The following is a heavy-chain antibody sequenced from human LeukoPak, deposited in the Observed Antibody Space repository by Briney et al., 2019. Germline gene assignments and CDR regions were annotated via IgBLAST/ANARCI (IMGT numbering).Heavy chain of an antibody. CDR2: ISSSSSYI. D-gene: IGHD3-16*01. V-gene: IGHV3-21*01. CDR1: GFTFSSYS. J-gene: IGHJ4*02. Sequence: GGSLRLSCAASGFTFSSYSMNWVRQAPGKGLEWVSSISSSSSYIYYADSVKGRFTISRDNAKNSLYLQMNSLRAEDTAVYCCARMNGGDFDYWGQGTLVTVSS. CDR3: ARMNGGDFDY.